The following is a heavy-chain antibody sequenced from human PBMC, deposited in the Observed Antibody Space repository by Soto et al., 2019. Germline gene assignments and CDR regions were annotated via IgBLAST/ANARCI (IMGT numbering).Heavy chain of an antibody. CDR2: IYYSGST. CDR3: ARQITGTENYYYYGMDV. Sequence: SETLSLTCTVSGGSISSSSYYWGLIRQPPGKGLEWIGSIYYSGSTYYNPSLKSRVTISVDTSKNQFSLKLSSVTAADTAVYYCARQITGTENYYYYGMDVWGQGTTVTVSS. D-gene: IGHD1-20*01. CDR1: GGSISSSSYY. V-gene: IGHV4-39*01. J-gene: IGHJ6*02.